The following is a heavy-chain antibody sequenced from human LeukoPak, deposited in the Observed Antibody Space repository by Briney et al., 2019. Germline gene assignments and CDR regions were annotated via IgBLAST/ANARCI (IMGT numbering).Heavy chain of an antibody. CDR3: ARGLRFFDWSHHGMDV. Sequence: GASVKVSCKASGYTFTSYGINWVRQAPGQGLEWMGWISAYNSKTNYAQKLQGRVTMTTGTSTSTAFMELRSLRSDDTAVYYCARGLRFFDWSHHGMDVWGKGTTVTVSS. V-gene: IGHV1-18*04. D-gene: IGHD3-9*01. CDR2: ISAYNSKT. CDR1: GYTFTSYG. J-gene: IGHJ6*04.